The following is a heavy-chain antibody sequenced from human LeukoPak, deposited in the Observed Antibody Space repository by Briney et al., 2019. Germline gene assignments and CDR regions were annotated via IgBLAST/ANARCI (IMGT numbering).Heavy chain of an antibody. D-gene: IGHD2/OR15-2a*01. CDR1: GGSISGYY. J-gene: IGHJ5*01. CDR2: INTSGTT. CDR3: ASGLSASYDFNWFDS. Sequence: SETLSLTCTVSGGSISGYYWSWIRQPAGKGPEWMGRINTSGTTRYDPSLKSRVTMSVDTSKNQFSLKLTSVTAADTAVYYCASGLSASYDFNWFDSWGQGTLVTVSS. V-gene: IGHV4-4*07.